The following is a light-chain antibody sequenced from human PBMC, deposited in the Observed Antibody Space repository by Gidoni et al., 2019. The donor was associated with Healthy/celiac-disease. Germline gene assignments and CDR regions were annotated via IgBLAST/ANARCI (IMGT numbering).Light chain of an antibody. CDR2: EVS. CDR1: SSDVGGYNY. V-gene: IGLV2-14*01. J-gene: IGLJ3*02. CDR3: SSYTSSTGV. Sequence: QSALTQPASVSGSPGQSITISCTGTSSDVGGYNYVSWYQQHPGKAPKLMIYEVSNRPSGVSNRFSGSKSGNTASLTISGLQAEDEADYYCSSYTSSTGVFGGGTKLT.